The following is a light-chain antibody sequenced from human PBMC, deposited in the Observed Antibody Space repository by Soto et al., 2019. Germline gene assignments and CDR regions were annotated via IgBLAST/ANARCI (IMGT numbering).Light chain of an antibody. V-gene: IGKV1-5*01. CDR1: QSISSW. Sequence: DLQMTQSPSTLSASVGDRVTITYRASQSISSWLAWYQQKPGKAPRLLIYAASSLKSGVPSRFSGSGSGTEFTLTISSLQPDDFATYYCQQYNSYSWTFGQGTKVDIK. CDR3: QQYNSYSWT. J-gene: IGKJ1*01. CDR2: AAS.